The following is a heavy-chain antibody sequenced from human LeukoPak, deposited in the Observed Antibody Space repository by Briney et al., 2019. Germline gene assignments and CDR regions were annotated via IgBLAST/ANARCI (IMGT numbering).Heavy chain of an antibody. CDR3: ARDYYDSSGYYAFSSDAFDI. Sequence: GGSLRLSCAASGFTFSDYYMSWIRQAPGKGLEWVSYISSSGSTIYYADSVKGRFTISRDNAKNSLYLQMNSLRAEDTAVYYCARDYYDSSGYYAFSSDAFDIWGQGTMVTVSS. V-gene: IGHV3-11*01. D-gene: IGHD3-22*01. J-gene: IGHJ3*02. CDR2: ISSSGSTI. CDR1: GFTFSDYY.